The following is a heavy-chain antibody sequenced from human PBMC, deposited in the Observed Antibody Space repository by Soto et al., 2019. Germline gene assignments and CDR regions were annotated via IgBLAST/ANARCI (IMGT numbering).Heavy chain of an antibody. CDR2: ISYSGST. Sequence: LETLSHTCTVSGGSGSNYYWSWIRQPPGKGLEWIGYISYSGSTNYNPSLKSRVTISVDTSKTQFSLKLSSVTAADTAVYFCARTVSVYGDYPYYFDYWGQGTLVTVSS. D-gene: IGHD4-17*01. CDR1: GGSGSNYY. CDR3: ARTVSVYGDYPYYFDY. V-gene: IGHV4-59*02. J-gene: IGHJ4*02.